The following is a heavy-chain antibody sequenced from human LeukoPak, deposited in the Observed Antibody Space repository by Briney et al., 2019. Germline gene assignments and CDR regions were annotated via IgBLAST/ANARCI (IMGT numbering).Heavy chain of an antibody. J-gene: IGHJ4*02. V-gene: IGHV3-23*01. CDR1: GFTFSSYA. D-gene: IGHD3-3*01. CDR2: ISGSGGST. Sequence: PGGSLRLSCAASGFTFSSYAMSWVRQAPGKGLEWVSAISGSGGSTYYADSVKGRFTISRDNPKNTLYLQMNSLRAEDTAVYYCAKDSGVLRFLEWLFSPDYWGQGTLVTVSS. CDR3: AKDSGVLRFLEWLFSPDY.